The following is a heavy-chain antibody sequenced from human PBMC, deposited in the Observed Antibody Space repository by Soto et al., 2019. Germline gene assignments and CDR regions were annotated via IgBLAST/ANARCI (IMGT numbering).Heavy chain of an antibody. CDR2: IGTAGDT. Sequence: GGSLRLSCAASGFTFSSYDMQWVRQATGKGLEWVSAIGTAGDTYYPGSVKGRFTISRENAKNSLYLQMNSLRAGDTAVYYCARDRGVVVVAASEYYYYYGMDVWGQGT. J-gene: IGHJ6*02. CDR3: ARDRGVVVVAASEYYYYYGMDV. D-gene: IGHD2-15*01. V-gene: IGHV3-13*04. CDR1: GFTFSSYD.